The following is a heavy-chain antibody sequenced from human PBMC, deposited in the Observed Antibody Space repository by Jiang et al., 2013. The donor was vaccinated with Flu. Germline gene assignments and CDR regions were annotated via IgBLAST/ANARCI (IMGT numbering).Heavy chain of an antibody. Sequence: SGAEVKKPGASVKVSCKASGYTFTSYGISWVRQAPGQGLEWMGRIIPILGIANYAQKFQGRVTITADKSTSTAYMELSSLRSEDTAVYYCASYYDSSGYYFDYWGQGTLVTVSS. V-gene: IGHV1-69*04. CDR1: GYTFTSYG. CDR3: ASYYDSSGYYFDY. CDR2: IIPILGIA. J-gene: IGHJ4*02. D-gene: IGHD3-22*01.